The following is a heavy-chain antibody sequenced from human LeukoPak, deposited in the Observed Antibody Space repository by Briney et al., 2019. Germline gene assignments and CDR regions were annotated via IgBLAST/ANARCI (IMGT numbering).Heavy chain of an antibody. CDR2: IIPIFGTA. CDR1: GGTFSSYA. Sequence: SVKVSCKDSGGTFSSYAISWVRQAPGQGLEWMGGIIPIFGTANYAQKFQGRVTITADESTSTAYMELSSLRSDDTAVYYCARPIAAAELFFDHWGQGTLVTVSS. CDR3: ARPIAAAELFFDH. J-gene: IGHJ4*02. D-gene: IGHD6-13*01. V-gene: IGHV1-69*13.